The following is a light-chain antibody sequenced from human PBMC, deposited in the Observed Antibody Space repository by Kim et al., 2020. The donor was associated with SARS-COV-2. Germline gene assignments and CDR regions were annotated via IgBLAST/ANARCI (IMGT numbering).Light chain of an antibody. Sequence: SSELTQDPAVSVALGQTVRITCQGDNLRSYYTGWYQQKPGQAPILVIYGKNNRPSGIPDRFSRSRSGNTASLTITGAQVEDEADYYCNSRDSRGDHLVFG. V-gene: IGLV3-19*01. J-gene: IGLJ2*01. CDR2: GKN. CDR1: NLRSYY. CDR3: NSRDSRGDHLV.